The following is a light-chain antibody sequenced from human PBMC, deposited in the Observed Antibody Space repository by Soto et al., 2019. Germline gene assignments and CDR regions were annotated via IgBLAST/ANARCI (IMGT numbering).Light chain of an antibody. CDR2: SNN. CDR1: TSNIGSNT. CDR3: AAWDDSLSGYV. Sequence: QLVLTQPPSASGTPGQRVTISCSGSTSNIGSNTVNWYQQLPGTAPKLLIYSNNQRPSGVPDRFSGSKSGTSASLAISGLQSEDEADYYCAAWDDSLSGYVFGTGTKVTVL. V-gene: IGLV1-44*01. J-gene: IGLJ1*01.